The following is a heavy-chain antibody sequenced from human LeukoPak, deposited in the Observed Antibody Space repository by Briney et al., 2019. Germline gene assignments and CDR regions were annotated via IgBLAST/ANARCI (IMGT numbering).Heavy chain of an antibody. CDR1: GGTFSSYA. CDR2: ISAKNGNK. D-gene: IGHD1-26*01. V-gene: IGHV1-18*01. Sequence: ASVKVSCKASGGTFSSYAISWVRQAPGQGLEWMGWISAKNGNKDYAQKLQGRVTMTVDTSTSTAYMELRSLRSDDTAVYYCARRIVGGHLGDYWGQGTLVTVSS. J-gene: IGHJ4*02. CDR3: ARRIVGGHLGDY.